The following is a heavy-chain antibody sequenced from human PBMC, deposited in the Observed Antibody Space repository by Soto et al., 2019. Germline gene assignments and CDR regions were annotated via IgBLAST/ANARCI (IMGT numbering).Heavy chain of an antibody. D-gene: IGHD3-9*01. CDR1: GFSLSTSGVG. V-gene: IGHV2-5*02. CDR2: IYWDDSK. CDR3: AHKGPEDWPLDY. Sequence: QITLKESGPTQVRPTQTLTLTCAFSGFSLSTSGVGVGWIRQPPGKALEWLAVIYWDDSKHYSPSLRSRLTITKDTSKNQVVLTMTNMDPMDTGTYYCAHKGPEDWPLDYWGQGTLVTVSS. J-gene: IGHJ4*02.